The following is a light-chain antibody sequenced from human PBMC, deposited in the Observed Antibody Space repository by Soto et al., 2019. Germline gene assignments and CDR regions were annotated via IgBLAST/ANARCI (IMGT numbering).Light chain of an antibody. V-gene: IGLV2-11*01. CDR3: CSYAGTYTFYV. CDR1: SSDVGGYAY. Sequence: QSALTQPRSVSGSPGQSVTISCTGTSSDVGGYAYVSWYQQHPGKAPKLMIYDVTKRPSGVPDRFSGSRSGNTASLTISGLQAEDDADYYCCSYAGTYTFYVFGTGTKLTVL. CDR2: DVT. J-gene: IGLJ1*01.